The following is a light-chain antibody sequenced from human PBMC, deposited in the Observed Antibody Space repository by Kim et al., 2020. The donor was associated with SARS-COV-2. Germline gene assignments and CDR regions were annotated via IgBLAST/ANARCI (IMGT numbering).Light chain of an antibody. CDR1: SSNIGAGYN. Sequence: QSVLTQSPSVSGAPGQRVTISCTGSSSNIGAGYNVHWYQQFPGTAPKLLIYGNINRPSGVPDRFSGSKSGTSASLAITGLQAEDEADYYCQSYDSSLSGYVFGTGTKVTVL. CDR3: QSYDSSLSGYV. V-gene: IGLV1-40*01. CDR2: GNI. J-gene: IGLJ1*01.